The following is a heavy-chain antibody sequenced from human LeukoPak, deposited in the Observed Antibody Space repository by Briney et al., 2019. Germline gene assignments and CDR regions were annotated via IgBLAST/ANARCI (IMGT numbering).Heavy chain of an antibody. CDR3: ARGYQLLWGGWFDP. CDR2: INHSGTT. Sequence: SETLSLTCAVYGGSFSGYYWSWIRQPPGKGLEWIGEINHSGTTNYNPSLKSRVTTSVDTSKNQFSLKLNSVTAADTAVYYCARGYQLLWGGWFDPWGQGTLVTVSS. CDR1: GGSFSGYY. J-gene: IGHJ5*02. D-gene: IGHD2-2*01. V-gene: IGHV4-34*01.